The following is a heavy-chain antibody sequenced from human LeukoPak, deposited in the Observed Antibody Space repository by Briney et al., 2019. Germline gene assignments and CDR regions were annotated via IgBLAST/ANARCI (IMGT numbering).Heavy chain of an antibody. Sequence: SQTLSLTCTVSGGSISSGGYYWRWIRQHPGKGLEWLGYIYYSGSTYYNPSLKSRVTISVDTSKNQFSLKLSSVTAADTAVYYCAREVVVWVATTTRYYFDYWGQGTLVTVSS. J-gene: IGHJ4*02. CDR2: IYYSGST. CDR1: GGSISSGGYY. V-gene: IGHV4-31*03. CDR3: AREVVVWVATTTRYYFDY. D-gene: IGHD2-15*01.